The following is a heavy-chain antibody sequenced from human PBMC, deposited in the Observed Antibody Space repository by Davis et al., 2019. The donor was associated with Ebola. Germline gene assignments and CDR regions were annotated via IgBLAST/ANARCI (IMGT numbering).Heavy chain of an antibody. CDR2: IRYDGSKK. Sequence: PGGPETSCAASGFPFSDYGMHWVRQAPGKGLEWVAFIRYDGSKKYYPDSVKGRFTISRDNSKTTLYLQMNSLRTEDTAVYYCAKPGIAAPNWGQGTLVTVSS. D-gene: IGHD6-6*01. CDR3: AKPGIAAPN. CDR1: GFPFSDYG. V-gene: IGHV3-30*02. J-gene: IGHJ4*02.